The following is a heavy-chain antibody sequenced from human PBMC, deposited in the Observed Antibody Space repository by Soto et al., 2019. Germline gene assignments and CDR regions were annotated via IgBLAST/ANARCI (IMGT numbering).Heavy chain of an antibody. CDR1: VFIGSDYA. Sequence: EVQLLESGGGLVQPGGSLRLTCAASVFIGSDYAMSWVRQAPGKGLEWVSSTSGSGVGTYYADSVKGRFTISRDNSKNTLYLQMNRLRAEYTALYYCAKGSRGWYGYGMDVWGQGTTVNVSS. V-gene: IGHV3-23*01. J-gene: IGHJ6*02. D-gene: IGHD6-19*01. CDR3: AKGSRGWYGYGMDV. CDR2: TSGSGVGT.